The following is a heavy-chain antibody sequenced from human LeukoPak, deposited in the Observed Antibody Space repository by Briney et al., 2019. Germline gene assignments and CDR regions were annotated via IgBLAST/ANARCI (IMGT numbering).Heavy chain of an antibody. D-gene: IGHD7-27*01. V-gene: IGHV1-8*01. Sequence: ASVKVSCKASGYTFTSYDINWVRQATGQGLEWMGWMNPNSGNTGYAQKFQGRVTMTRNTSISTAYMELSSLRSEDTAVYYCATKRETGDVYYFDYWGQGTLVTVSS. CDR3: ATKRETGDVYYFDY. J-gene: IGHJ4*02. CDR2: MNPNSGNT. CDR1: GYTFTSYD.